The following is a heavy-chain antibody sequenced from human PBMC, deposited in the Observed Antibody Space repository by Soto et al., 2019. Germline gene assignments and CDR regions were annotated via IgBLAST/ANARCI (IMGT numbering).Heavy chain of an antibody. CDR2: IYYSGST. CDR3: ARGRGTISGYYPLFEY. D-gene: IGHD3-22*01. V-gene: IGHV4-31*03. CDR1: GGSISSGGYY. J-gene: IGHJ4*02. Sequence: SETLSLTCTVSGGSISSGGYYWSWIRQHPGKGLEWIGYIYYSGSTYYNPSLKSRVTISVDTSKNQFSLKLSSVTAADTAVYYCARGRGTISGYYPLFEYWGQGTLVTVS.